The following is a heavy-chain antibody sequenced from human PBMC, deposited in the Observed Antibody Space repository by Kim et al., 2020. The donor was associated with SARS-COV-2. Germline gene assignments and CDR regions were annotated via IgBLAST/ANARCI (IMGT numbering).Heavy chain of an antibody. J-gene: IGHJ4*02. CDR2: ISDSGGTT. CDR1: GFTFTNYA. CDR3: AKGFYGSGSPDY. D-gene: IGHD3-10*01. Sequence: GGSLRLSCATSGFTFTNYAMSWVRQAPGKGLEWVSAISDSGGTTYYADSVKGRFTISRDNSKNTLYLQMNSLRADDTAVYYCAKGFYGSGSPDYWGQGTLVTVSS. V-gene: IGHV3-23*01.